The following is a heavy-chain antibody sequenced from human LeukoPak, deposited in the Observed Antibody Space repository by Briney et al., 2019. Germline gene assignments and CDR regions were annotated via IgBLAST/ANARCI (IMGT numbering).Heavy chain of an antibody. CDR2: IYYSGST. CDR1: GGSISSSGYY. V-gene: IGHV4-39*07. J-gene: IGHJ3*02. Sequence: SETLSLTCTVSGGSISSSGYYWGWIRQSPGKGLEWIGSIYYSGSTYYNPSLKSRVTISVDTSKNQFSLKLSSVTAADTAVYYCARDIRDIGGNYIKDIWGQGTMVTVSS. D-gene: IGHD4-23*01. CDR3: ARDIRDIGGNYIKDI.